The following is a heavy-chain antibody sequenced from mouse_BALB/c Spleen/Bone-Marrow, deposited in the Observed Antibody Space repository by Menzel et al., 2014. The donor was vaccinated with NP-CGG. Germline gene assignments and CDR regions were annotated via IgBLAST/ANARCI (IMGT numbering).Heavy chain of an antibody. CDR2: IYPGSDNT. Sequence: QVQLQQPGAELARPGASVKLSCKASGYTFTDYYINWMKQRTGQGLEWIGEIYPGSDNTYYNEKFKGKPTLTADKSSSTTYMQLSSLTSEDSAVYFCARTTTATSYWGQGTLVTVSA. CDR3: ARTTTATSY. V-gene: IGHV1-77*01. CDR1: GYTFTDYY. D-gene: IGHD1-2*01. J-gene: IGHJ3*01.